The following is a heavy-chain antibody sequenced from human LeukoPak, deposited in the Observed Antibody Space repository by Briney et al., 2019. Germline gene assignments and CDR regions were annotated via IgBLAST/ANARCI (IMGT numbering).Heavy chain of an antibody. CDR2: INHSGST. CDR1: GGSFSGYC. D-gene: IGHD1-26*01. CDR3: ATYSGRTNYYYYYMDV. Sequence: SETLSLTCAVYGGSFSGYCWSWIRQPPGKGLEWIGEINHSGSTNYNPSLKSRVTISVDTSKNQFSLKLSSVTAADTAVYYCATYSGRTNYYYYYMDVWGKGTTVTISS. V-gene: IGHV4-34*01. J-gene: IGHJ6*03.